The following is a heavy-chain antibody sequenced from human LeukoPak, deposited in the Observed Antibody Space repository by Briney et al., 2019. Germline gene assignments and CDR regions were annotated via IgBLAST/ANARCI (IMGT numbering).Heavy chain of an antibody. J-gene: IGHJ5*02. CDR1: GYTFTSYD. CDR2: MNPNSGNT. D-gene: IGHD3-9*01. Sequence: GASVKVSCKASGYTFTSYDINWVRQATGQGLEWMGWMNPNSGNTGYAQKFQGRVTITRNTSISTAYMELSSLRSEDTAVYYCARAKQYYDILTGYLAYWFDPWGQGTLVTVSS. V-gene: IGHV1-8*03. CDR3: ARAKQYYDILTGYLAYWFDP.